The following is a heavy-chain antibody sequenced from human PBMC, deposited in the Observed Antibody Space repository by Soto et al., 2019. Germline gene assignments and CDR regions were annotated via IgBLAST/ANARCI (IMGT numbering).Heavy chain of an antibody. J-gene: IGHJ4*02. D-gene: IGHD2-8*01. CDR3: ARESPYCTNGVCFFDY. CDR2: IYYSGST. V-gene: IGHV4-31*03. Sequence: QVQLQESGPGLVKPSQTLSLTCTVSGGSISSGGYYWSWIRQHPGKGLEWIGYIYYSGSTYYNPSLKSRVTRSVDTSKNQFSLKLSSVTAADTAVYYCARESPYCTNGVCFFDYWGQGTLVTVSS. CDR1: GGSISSGGYY.